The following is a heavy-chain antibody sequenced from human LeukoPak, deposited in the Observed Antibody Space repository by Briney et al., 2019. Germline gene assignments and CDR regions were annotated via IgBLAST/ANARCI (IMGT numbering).Heavy chain of an antibody. D-gene: IGHD6-13*01. CDR2: IYHSGNS. CDR3: ARASSWYALAY. Sequence: PSETLSLTCAVSGGSINTSYSWCWVRQPPGKGLEWIGEIYHSGNSNYNPSLKSRVTISIDKSKNQFSLKLSSVTAADTAVYYCARASSWYALAYWGQGTLVTVSS. CDR1: GGSINTSYS. V-gene: IGHV4-4*02. J-gene: IGHJ4*02.